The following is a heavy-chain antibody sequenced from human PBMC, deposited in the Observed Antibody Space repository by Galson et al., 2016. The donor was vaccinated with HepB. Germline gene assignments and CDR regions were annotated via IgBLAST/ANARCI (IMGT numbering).Heavy chain of an antibody. Sequence: SLRLSCAASGFTFSTYGMHWVRQAPGKGLEWVAVIWHDGSNKYYGDSVKGRFTISRDNSKNTLYLQVNSLRAEDTAIYYCATDRGKGYNYVSSYLGSWGQGTLVTVSS. V-gene: IGHV3-33*01. CDR2: IWHDGSNK. J-gene: IGHJ5*02. D-gene: IGHD1-1*01. CDR3: ATDRGKGYNYVSSYLGS. CDR1: GFTFSTYG.